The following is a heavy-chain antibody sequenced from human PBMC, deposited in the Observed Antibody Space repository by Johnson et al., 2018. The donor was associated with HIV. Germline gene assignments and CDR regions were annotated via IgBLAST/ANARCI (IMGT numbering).Heavy chain of an antibody. J-gene: IGHJ3*02. V-gene: IGHV3-30*14. D-gene: IGHD1-26*01. Sequence: RSLRISCAASGFTLSRYAVHWVRQAPGKGLDWVAVISDDGSSKYYVDSVKGRFTISRDNAKKAVYLQMNSLRVEDTAVYYCARDPGGSLGAFDIWGQGTIVTISS. CDR1: GFTLSRYA. CDR2: ISDDGSSK. CDR3: ARDPGGSLGAFDI.